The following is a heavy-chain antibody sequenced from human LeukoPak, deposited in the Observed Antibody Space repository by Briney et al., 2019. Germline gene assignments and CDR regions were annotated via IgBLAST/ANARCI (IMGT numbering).Heavy chain of an antibody. CDR1: GFPFGDYY. CDR3: AREVVIFPDYYYYGMDV. CDR2: ISRSGDSL. Sequence: GGSLRLSCAASGFPFGDYYMTWIRQAPGKGLEWISYISRSGDSLYYADSVEGRFTISRDNAKNSLFLEMNSLRADDTAVYYCAREVVIFPDYYYYGMDVWGQGTTVTVSS. V-gene: IGHV3-11*01. D-gene: IGHD3-9*01. J-gene: IGHJ6*02.